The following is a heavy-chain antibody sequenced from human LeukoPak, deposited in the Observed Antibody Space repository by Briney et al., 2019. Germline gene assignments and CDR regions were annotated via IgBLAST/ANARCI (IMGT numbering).Heavy chain of an antibody. CDR1: GGSISSSYSY. J-gene: IGHJ5*02. V-gene: IGHV4-39*07. D-gene: IGHD3-10*01. CDR2: IYYSGST. CDR3: ARGPISMVRGGVINWFDP. Sequence: SETLSLTCTVSGGSISSSYSYWGWIRQPPGKGLEWIGNIYYSGSTNYNPSLKSRVTISVDTSKNQFSLKLSSVTAADTAVYYCARGPISMVRGGVINWFDPWGQGTLVTVSS.